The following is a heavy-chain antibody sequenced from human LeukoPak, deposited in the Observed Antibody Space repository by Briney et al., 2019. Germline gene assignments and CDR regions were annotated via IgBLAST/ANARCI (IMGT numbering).Heavy chain of an antibody. CDR1: GGSISSSSYY. CDR3: ARHSDPYYYDSSGYYSYCFDY. V-gene: IGHV4-39*01. D-gene: IGHD3-22*01. J-gene: IGHJ4*02. CDR2: IYYRGST. Sequence: PSETLSLTCTVSGGSISSSSYYWVRIRQPPGMELEWIRSIYYRGSTYYNPTIQSRFTISVDTSKNQFSLKLSSVTAADTAVYYCARHSDPYYYDSSGYYSYCFDYWGQGTLVTVSS.